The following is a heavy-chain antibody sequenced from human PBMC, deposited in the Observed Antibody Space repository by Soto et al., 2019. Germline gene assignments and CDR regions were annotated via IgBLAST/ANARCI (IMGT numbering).Heavy chain of an antibody. CDR3: AKLRYDSSGYYYKGNWFDP. Sequence: PGGSLRLSCAASGFTFSNAWINWVRQAPGKGLEWVSAISGSGGSTYYADSVKGRFTISRDNSKNTLYLQMNSLRAEDTAVYYCAKLRYDSSGYYYKGNWFDPWGQGTLVTVSS. V-gene: IGHV3-23*01. J-gene: IGHJ5*02. CDR2: ISGSGGST. CDR1: GFTFSNAW. D-gene: IGHD3-22*01.